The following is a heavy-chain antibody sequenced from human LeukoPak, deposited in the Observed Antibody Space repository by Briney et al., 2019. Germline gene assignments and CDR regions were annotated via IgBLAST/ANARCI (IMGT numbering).Heavy chain of an antibody. CDR2: ISWNSGSI. D-gene: IGHD2-21*02. V-gene: IGHV3-9*01. CDR1: GFTFNTYS. CDR3: AKDIEAGVVVTAYGMDV. J-gene: IGHJ6*02. Sequence: GGSLRLSCAASGFTFNTYSMNWVRQAPGKGLEWVSGISWNSGSIGYADSVKGRFTISRDNAKNSLYLQVNGLRAEDTALYYCAKDIEAGVVVTAYGMDVWGQGTTVTVSS.